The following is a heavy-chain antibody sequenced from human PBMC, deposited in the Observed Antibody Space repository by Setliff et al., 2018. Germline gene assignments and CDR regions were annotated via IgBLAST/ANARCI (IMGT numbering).Heavy chain of an antibody. J-gene: IGHJ5*02. Sequence: SVKVSCKISGGPFRSYAINWVRQAPGQGLEWMGGIIPIFGTANYAQKFQGRVTITTDESTSTAYMELSSLRSEDTAVYYCARDLTQSHDYGGNSDSPWGQGTLVTVSS. CDR3: ARDLTQSHDYGGNSDSP. CDR1: GGPFRSYA. V-gene: IGHV1-69*05. D-gene: IGHD4-17*01. CDR2: IIPIFGTA.